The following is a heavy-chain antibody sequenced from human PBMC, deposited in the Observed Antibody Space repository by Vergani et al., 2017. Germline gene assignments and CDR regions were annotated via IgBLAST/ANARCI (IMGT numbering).Heavy chain of an antibody. Sequence: QVQLVESGGGVVQPGRSLRLSCAASGFTFSSYAMHWVRQAPGKGLEWVAVISYDGSNKYYADSVKGRFTISRDNSKNTLYLQMNSLRDEDTAVYYCARAGYSYGYFGYYYMDVWGRGTTVTVSS. D-gene: IGHD5-18*01. CDR1: GFTFSSYA. CDR2: ISYDGSNK. V-gene: IGHV3-30-3*01. J-gene: IGHJ6*03. CDR3: ARAGYSYGYFGYYYMDV.